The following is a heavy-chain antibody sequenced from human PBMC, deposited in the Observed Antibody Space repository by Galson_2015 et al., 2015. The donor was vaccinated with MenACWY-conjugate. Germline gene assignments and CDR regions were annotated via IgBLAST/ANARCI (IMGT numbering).Heavy chain of an antibody. J-gene: IGHJ6*03. CDR3: AKGGMAAVGYLHYFHYMDV. V-gene: IGHV3-23*01. CDR1: GITFTTHA. CDR2: ISGAGDST. D-gene: IGHD6-13*01. Sequence: SLRLSCAASGITFTTHAMSWVRQAPGKGLEWVSTISGAGDSTFYADSVKGRFSISRDNSKNTVYLQMDSLRAEDTAIYYCAKGGMAAVGYLHYFHYMDVWGKGTTVTVSS.